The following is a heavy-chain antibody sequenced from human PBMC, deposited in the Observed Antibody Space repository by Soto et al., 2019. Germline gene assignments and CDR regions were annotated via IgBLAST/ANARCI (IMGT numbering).Heavy chain of an antibody. CDR3: ARTTAVPNTLRSRYFFDY. V-gene: IGHV4-61*01. J-gene: IGHJ4*02. D-gene: IGHD4-17*01. Sequence: SLTCSVSGGSVSHKTYYWSWIRQPPGKRLEWIGYDYYSGTTNYNPSLKSRVTIPVDLSKNQFSLRLSSVTTADTALYYCARTTAVPNTLRSRYFFDYWGQGTLVTVSS. CDR2: DYYSGTT. CDR1: GGSVSHKTYY.